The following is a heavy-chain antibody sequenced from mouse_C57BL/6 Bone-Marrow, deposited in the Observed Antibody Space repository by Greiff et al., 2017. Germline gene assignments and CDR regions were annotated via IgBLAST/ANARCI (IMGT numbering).Heavy chain of an antibody. CDR1: GYTFTDYN. Sequence: SGPELVKPGASVKMSCKASGYTFTDYNMHWVKQSHGKSLEWIGYINPNNGGTSYNQKFKGKATLTVNKSSSTAYMELRSLTSEVSSVYYCARQYSYYGSSSLFDYWGQGTTLTVSS. CDR3: ARQYSYYGSSSLFDY. J-gene: IGHJ2*01. D-gene: IGHD1-1*01. CDR2: INPNNGGT. V-gene: IGHV1-22*01.